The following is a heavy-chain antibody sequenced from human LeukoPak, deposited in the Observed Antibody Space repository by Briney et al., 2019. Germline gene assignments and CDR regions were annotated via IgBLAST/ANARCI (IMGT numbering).Heavy chain of an antibody. CDR3: ARRLTQYDCFDP. CDR1: GDSVSSNSVT. CDR2: TYYRSTWYN. Sequence: SQTLSLTCAISGDSVSSNSVTWNWVRQSPSRGLEWLGRTYYRSTWYNDYAVSVRGRITVNPDTSKNQFSLHLNSVTPEDTAVYYCARRLTQYDCFDPWGQGILVTVSS. J-gene: IGHJ5*02. D-gene: IGHD2-2*01. V-gene: IGHV6-1*01.